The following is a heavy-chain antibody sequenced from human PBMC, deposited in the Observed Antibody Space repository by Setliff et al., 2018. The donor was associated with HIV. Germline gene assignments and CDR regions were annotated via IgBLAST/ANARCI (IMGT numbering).Heavy chain of an antibody. CDR2: ISDSGSTK. J-gene: IGHJ5*02. CDR3: ARDQGQPLVPNWFDP. D-gene: IGHD6-13*01. V-gene: IGHV3-48*03. Sequence: GEYLKISCAASGFTFSSYEMNWVRQTPEKGLEWVSYISDSGSTKYYADSVRGRFTISRDNAKNLLYLQMNSLRAEDTAVYYCARDQGQPLVPNWFDPWGQGTLVTVSS. CDR1: GFTFSSYE.